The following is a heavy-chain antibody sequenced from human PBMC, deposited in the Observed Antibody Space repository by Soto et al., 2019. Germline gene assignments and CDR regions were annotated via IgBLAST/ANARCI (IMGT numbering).Heavy chain of an antibody. CDR1: GFTFSSYG. J-gene: IGHJ6*03. CDR3: ARAVPAAINYYYYYMEV. V-gene: IGHV3-33*01. D-gene: IGHD2-2*02. Sequence: PGGSLRLSCAASGFTFSSYGMHWVRQAPGKGLEWVAVIWYDGSNKYYADSVKGRFTISRDNSKNTLYLQMNSLRAEDTAVYYCARAVPAAINYYYYYMEVWGKGTTVTVSS. CDR2: IWYDGSNK.